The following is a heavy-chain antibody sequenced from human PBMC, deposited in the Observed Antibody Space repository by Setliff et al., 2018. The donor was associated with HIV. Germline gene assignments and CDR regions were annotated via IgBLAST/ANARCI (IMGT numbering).Heavy chain of an antibody. V-gene: IGHV4-39*01. D-gene: IGHD5-18*01. CDR1: GGSIDNNKYY. CDR2: IYHTGRT. CDR3: ARGYSSSYYFDY. J-gene: IGHJ4*02. Sequence: KPSETLSLTCSVSGGSIDNNKYYWSWIRQPPGKGLEWTGSIYHTGRTYYSPSLESRLTISVDTSKNQFSLKLSSVTAADTAVYYCARGYSSSYYFDYWGQGTLVTVSS.